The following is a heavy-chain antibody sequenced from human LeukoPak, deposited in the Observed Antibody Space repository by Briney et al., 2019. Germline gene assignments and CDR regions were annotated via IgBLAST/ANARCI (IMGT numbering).Heavy chain of an antibody. Sequence: SETLSLTCTVSGGSISSNTYYWGWIRQPPGKGLEWIGSINYSGSTYYNPSLKSRVTISVDTSKNQCSLKLGSVAAADTAVYYCAREARRDGYNPRGYWGQGTLVTVSS. V-gene: IGHV4-39*02. J-gene: IGHJ4*02. CDR2: INYSGST. CDR1: GGSISSNTYY. D-gene: IGHD5-24*01. CDR3: AREARRDGYNPRGY.